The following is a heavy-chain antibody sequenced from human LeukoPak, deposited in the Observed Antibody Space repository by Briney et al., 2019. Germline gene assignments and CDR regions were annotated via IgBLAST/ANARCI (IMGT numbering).Heavy chain of an antibody. CDR1: GFTFSTYT. CDR2: ISGVAAYT. Sequence: GGSLRLSCAASGFTFSTYTMTWVRQAPGKGLEWVSSISGVAAYTYYADYVKGRFTISRDNSKNTLYLQMNSLRAEDTAVYYCAKTSYTGTYYYYYYCMGVWGKGTTVTVSS. V-gene: IGHV3-23*01. CDR3: AKTSYTGTYYYYYYCMGV. J-gene: IGHJ6*03. D-gene: IGHD1-26*01.